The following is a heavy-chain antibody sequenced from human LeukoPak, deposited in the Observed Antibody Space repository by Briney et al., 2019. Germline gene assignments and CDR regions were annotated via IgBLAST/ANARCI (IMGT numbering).Heavy chain of an antibody. V-gene: IGHV3-30*04. Sequence: GRSLRLSCVDSGLSFNTYAMHWVRQAPGKGLEWVAAISYDGSYTYYRDSVRGRFTIPRDNSKNTMYLQMNSLRAEDTAMYYCARALDVWGKGTTVTVSS. CDR2: ISYDGSYT. J-gene: IGHJ6*04. CDR1: GLSFNTYA. CDR3: ARALDV.